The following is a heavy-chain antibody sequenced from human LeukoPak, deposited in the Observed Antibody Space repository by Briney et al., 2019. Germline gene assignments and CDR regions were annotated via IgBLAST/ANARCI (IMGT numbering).Heavy chain of an antibody. Sequence: ASVKVSCKASGYTFTGSYIHWVRQAPGQGLEWMGWINPNSGGTDFAQKFQGRVTMTRDTSIGTAYMELTRLRSDDTAVYYCARASLPAAYWGQGTLVTVSS. CDR3: ARASLPAAY. J-gene: IGHJ4*02. CDR1: GYTFTGSY. D-gene: IGHD2-2*01. CDR2: INPNSGGT. V-gene: IGHV1-2*02.